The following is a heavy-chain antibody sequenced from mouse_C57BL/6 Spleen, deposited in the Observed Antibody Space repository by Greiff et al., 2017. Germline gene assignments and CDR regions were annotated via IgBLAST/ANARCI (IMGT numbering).Heavy chain of an antibody. J-gene: IGHJ1*03. CDR2: INPSNGGT. D-gene: IGHD1-1*01. CDR1: GYTFTSYW. CDR3: ARSEDYGSSYGYFDV. V-gene: IGHV1-53*01. Sequence: QVQLQQSGTELVKPGASVKLSCKASGYTFTSYWMHWVKQRPGQGLEWIGNINPSNGGTNYNEKFKSKATLTVDKSSSTAYMRLSSRTSEDSAVYYCARSEDYGSSYGYFDVWGTGTTVTVSS.